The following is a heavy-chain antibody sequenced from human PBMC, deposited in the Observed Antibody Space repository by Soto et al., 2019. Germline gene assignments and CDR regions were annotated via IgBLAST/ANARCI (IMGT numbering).Heavy chain of an antibody. CDR2: IKQDGSEK. D-gene: IGHD4-17*01. J-gene: IGHJ4*02. CDR1: GFTFSSYW. CDR3: ARGLTVTRHPFDF. V-gene: IGHV3-7*04. Sequence: EVQLVESGGGLVQPGGSLRLSCAASGFTFSSYWMSWVRQAPGKGLEWVANIKQDGSEKYYVDSVKGRFTISRDNAKNSLYLNMNSLRAEDTAVYYCARGLTVTRHPFDFWGQGTLVTVSS.